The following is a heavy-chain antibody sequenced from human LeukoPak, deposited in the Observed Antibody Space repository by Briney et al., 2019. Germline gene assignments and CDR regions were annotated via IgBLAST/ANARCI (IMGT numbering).Heavy chain of an antibody. CDR1: GFTFSSYG. V-gene: IGHV3-30*02. Sequence: PGGSLRLSCAASGFTFSSYGMHWVRQAPGKGLEWVAFIRYDGSNKYYADSVKGRFTISRDNSKNTLYLQMNSLKTEDTAVYYCAVAGQGYFQHWGQGTLVTVSS. CDR2: IRYDGSNK. CDR3: AVAGQGYFQH. J-gene: IGHJ1*01. D-gene: IGHD6-19*01.